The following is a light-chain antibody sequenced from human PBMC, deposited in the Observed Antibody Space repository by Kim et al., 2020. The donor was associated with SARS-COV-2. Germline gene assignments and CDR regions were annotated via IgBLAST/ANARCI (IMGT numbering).Light chain of an antibody. CDR1: SGDVGSYNL. V-gene: IGLV2-23*01. J-gene: IGLJ2*01. CDR2: EGS. Sequence: PGQSITISCTGTSGDVGSYNLVSWYQQHPGKAPKLMIYEGSKRPSGVSNRFSGSKSGNTASLTISGLQAEDEADYYCCSYAGSVVFGGGTKVTVL. CDR3: CSYAGSVV.